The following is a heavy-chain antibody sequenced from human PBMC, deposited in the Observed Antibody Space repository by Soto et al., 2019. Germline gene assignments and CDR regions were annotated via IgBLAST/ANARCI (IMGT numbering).Heavy chain of an antibody. D-gene: IGHD2-8*02. CDR3: ARDILNLGPRAKEAFDV. V-gene: IGHV1-3*01. J-gene: IGHJ3*01. Sequence: QVQLVQSGAEVKKPGASVKISCQASGFTFSDTLINWVRQGPGQRLEWMGWINPANGNTRYSESFQGRVTIPRLSAASTGYVALSDLTAEDTAVEYCARDILNLGPRAKEAFDVWGQGTLITVSS. CDR2: INPANGNT. CDR1: GFTFSDTL.